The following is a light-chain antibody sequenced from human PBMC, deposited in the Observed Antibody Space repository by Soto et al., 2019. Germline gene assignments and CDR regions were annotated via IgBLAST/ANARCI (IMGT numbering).Light chain of an antibody. V-gene: IGLV2-14*03. CDR1: SSDVGGYNY. CDR2: DVS. J-gene: IGLJ1*01. CDR3: SSYTTSNTRQIV. Sequence: QLVLTQPASVSGSPGQSITISCTGTSSDVGGYNYVSWYQHHPGKAPKLMIYDVSNRPSGVSNRFSGSKSGNTASLTISGLQPEDEAEYYCSSYTTSNTRQIVFGTGTKLTVL.